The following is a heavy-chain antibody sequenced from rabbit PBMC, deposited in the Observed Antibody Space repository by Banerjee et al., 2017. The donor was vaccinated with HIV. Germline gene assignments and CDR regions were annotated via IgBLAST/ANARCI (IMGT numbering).Heavy chain of an antibody. CDR2: IDPVFGST. CDR3: ARDGPGWGPDFSL. Sequence: QLKESGGGLVQPGGSLKLSCKASGFDFSSYYMSWVRQAPGKGLEWIGYIDPVFGSTYYASWVNGRFTISSHNAQNTLYLQLNSLTAADTATYFCARDGPGWGPDFSLWGQGTLVTVS. CDR1: GFDFSSYY. V-gene: IGHV1S7*01. J-gene: IGHJ4*01. D-gene: IGHD3-1*01.